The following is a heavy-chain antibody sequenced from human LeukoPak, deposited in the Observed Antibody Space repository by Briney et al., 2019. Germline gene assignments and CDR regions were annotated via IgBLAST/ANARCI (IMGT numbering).Heavy chain of an antibody. CDR3: ARSTSAVVYYYMDV. Sequence: ASVKVSCKASGYTFTGYYMHWVRQAPGQGLEWMGWINPNSGGTNYARKFQGRVTMTRDTSISTAYMELSRLRSDDTAVYYCARSTSAVVYYYMDVWGKGTTVTVSS. D-gene: IGHD4-23*01. CDR1: GYTFTGYY. J-gene: IGHJ6*03. V-gene: IGHV1-2*02. CDR2: INPNSGGT.